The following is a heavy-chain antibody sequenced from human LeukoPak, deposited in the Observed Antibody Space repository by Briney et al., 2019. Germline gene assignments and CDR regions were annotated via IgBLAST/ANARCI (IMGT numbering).Heavy chain of an antibody. CDR2: INYSGST. CDR3: ARAPLTYYYDSSGYSYYMDV. CDR1: GDSISSSGYY. V-gene: IGHV4-39*01. J-gene: IGHJ6*03. D-gene: IGHD3-22*01. Sequence: SETLSLTCTVSGDSISSSGYYWGWIRQPPGKGLEWIGSINYSGSTYYNPSRKSRVTTSVDTSKNQFSLKLTSVTAADTAVYYCARAPLTYYYDSSGYSYYMDVWGKGTTVTVSS.